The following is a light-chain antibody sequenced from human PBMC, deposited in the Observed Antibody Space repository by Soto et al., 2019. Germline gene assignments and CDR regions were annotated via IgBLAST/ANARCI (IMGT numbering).Light chain of an antibody. CDR1: QSVSGN. CDR3: QQYNDWRT. CDR2: ATF. J-gene: IGKJ1*01. Sequence: TVLNQSPATLSVSPGERAILSCRASQSVSGNLAWYQQKPGQAPRLLMYATFTRATGIPARFSGSGSGTEFTLTISSLQSDDCAVYYCQQYNDWRTFGQGTKV. V-gene: IGKV3-15*01.